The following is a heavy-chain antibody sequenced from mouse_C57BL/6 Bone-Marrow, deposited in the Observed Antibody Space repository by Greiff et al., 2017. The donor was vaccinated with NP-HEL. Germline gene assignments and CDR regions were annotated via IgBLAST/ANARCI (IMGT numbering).Heavy chain of an antibody. CDR1: GYTFTDYY. D-gene: IGHD2-1*01. CDR3: ARFDGNYEDY. V-gene: IGHV1-19*01. Sequence: EVQRVESGPVLVKPGASVKMSCKASGYTFTDYYMNWVKQSHGKSLEWIGVINPYNGGTSYNQKFKGKATLTVDKSSSTAYMELNSLTSEDSAVYYCARFDGNYEDYWGQGTTLTVSS. J-gene: IGHJ2*01. CDR2: INPYNGGT.